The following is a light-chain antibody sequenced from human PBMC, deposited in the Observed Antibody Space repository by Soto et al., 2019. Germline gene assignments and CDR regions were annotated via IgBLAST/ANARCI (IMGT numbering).Light chain of an antibody. J-gene: IGKJ2*01. Sequence: EVVLTQSPGTLSLSPGERATLSCRASQSVSNSYLAWYQQKPGQAPRLLIYGASSRATGIPDRFSGSGSGTDFTLTISRLEPEDLAVYYCQQYGSSPRTFGQGTKLE. V-gene: IGKV3-20*01. CDR1: QSVSNSY. CDR3: QQYGSSPRT. CDR2: GAS.